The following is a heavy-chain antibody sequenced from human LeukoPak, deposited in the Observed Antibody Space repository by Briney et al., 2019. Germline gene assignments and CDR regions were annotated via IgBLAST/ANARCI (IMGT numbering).Heavy chain of an antibody. CDR2: IYYSGST. J-gene: IGHJ4*02. CDR3: ARHGSTDYFDY. Sequence: SETLSLTCAVSGGSISSSTSYWGWIRQPPGKGLEWIGRIYYSGSTFYNPSLKSQVTISVDTSKNQFSLRLSSVTAADTAVYYCARHGSTDYFDYWGQGTLVTVSS. V-gene: IGHV4-39*01. D-gene: IGHD2-2*03. CDR1: GGSISSSTSY.